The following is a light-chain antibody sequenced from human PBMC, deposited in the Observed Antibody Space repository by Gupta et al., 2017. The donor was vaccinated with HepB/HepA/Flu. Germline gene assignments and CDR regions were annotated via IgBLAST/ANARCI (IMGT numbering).Light chain of an antibody. J-gene: IGKJ5*01. CDR3: LQHNGYPLT. V-gene: IGKV1-17*01. CDR2: TAS. Sequence: DIQMTQSPSSLSASVGDRVTITCRASQGIRDDLSWYQQKPGRAPKRLIYTASSLQNGVPSRFSGSGSGTECTLTISSLQPEDSATYYCLQHNGYPLTFGQGTRLEI. CDR1: QGIRDD.